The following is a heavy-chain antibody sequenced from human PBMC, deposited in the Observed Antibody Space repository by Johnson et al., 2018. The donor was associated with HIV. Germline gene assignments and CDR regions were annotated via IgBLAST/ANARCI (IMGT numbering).Heavy chain of an antibody. CDR3: ARETGDDAFDI. CDR1: GFTVSSNY. CDR2: LYSGGST. V-gene: IGHV3-66*01. Sequence: VQLVESGGGVVQPGRSLRLSCAASGFTVSSNYMSWVRQAPGKGLEWVSVLYSGGSTYYADSVKGRFTISRDNSKNTLYLQMNSLRAEDTAVYYCARETGDDAFDIWGQGTMVTVSS. J-gene: IGHJ3*02. D-gene: IGHD7-27*01.